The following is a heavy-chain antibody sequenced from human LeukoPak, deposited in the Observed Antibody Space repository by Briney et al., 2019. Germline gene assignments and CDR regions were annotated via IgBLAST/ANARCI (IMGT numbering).Heavy chain of an antibody. CDR2: IRSKANSYAT. D-gene: IGHD1-26*01. CDR1: GFTFSGSA. Sequence: GGSLRLSCAASGFTFSGSAMHWVRQASGKGLEWVGRIRSKANSYATAYAASVKGRFTISRDDSKNTAYPQMNSLKTEDTAVYYCTIVGASSGDYWGQGTLVTVSS. V-gene: IGHV3-73*01. CDR3: TIVGASSGDY. J-gene: IGHJ4*02.